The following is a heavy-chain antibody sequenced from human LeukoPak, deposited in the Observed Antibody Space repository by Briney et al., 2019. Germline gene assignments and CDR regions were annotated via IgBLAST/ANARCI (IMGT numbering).Heavy chain of an antibody. CDR2: ISSRSSQI. V-gene: IGHV3-21*01. D-gene: IGHD2-2*01. CDR3: ARARCSSTSCSYYFDY. CDR1: GLTFSSYS. Sequence: GWSLRLSCAASGLTFSSYSMNWLRQPPGKGLEWVSSISSRSSQIYQDDSVKGRFTISRDNAKNSLYLQMNRLRAEDTAVYFCARARCSSTSCSYYFDYWGQGTLVTVSS. J-gene: IGHJ4*02.